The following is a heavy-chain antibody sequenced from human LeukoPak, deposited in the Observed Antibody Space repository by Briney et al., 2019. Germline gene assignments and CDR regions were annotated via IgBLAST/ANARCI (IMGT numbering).Heavy chain of an antibody. V-gene: IGHV1-18*01. J-gene: IGHJ4*02. D-gene: IGHD2-2*01. CDR3: ARDGGYCSSTSCRRFDY. CDR2: ISAYNGNT. CDR1: GYTFTSYG. Sequence: ASVEVSCKASGYTFTSYGISGVRQAPGQGLEWMGWISAYNGNTNYPQKLQGRVPMTTDPSTSTAYMELRSMRSDDTAVYYCARDGGYCSSTSCRRFDYWGQGTLVPVSS.